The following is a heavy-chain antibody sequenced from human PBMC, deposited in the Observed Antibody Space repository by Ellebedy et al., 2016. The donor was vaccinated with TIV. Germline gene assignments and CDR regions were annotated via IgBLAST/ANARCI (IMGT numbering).Heavy chain of an antibody. Sequence: GESLKISXAASGFAFSSYAMHWVRQAPGKGRAWVSYIGSSSTTIYYADSVKGRFTVSRDNVKNSLYLQLNSLSAEDTAVYYCAREIFLWSLGNYYYGMDVWGHGTTVIVSS. D-gene: IGHD3-10*01. V-gene: IGHV3-48*04. J-gene: IGHJ6*02. CDR1: GFAFSSYA. CDR3: AREIFLWSLGNYYYGMDV. CDR2: IGSSSTTI.